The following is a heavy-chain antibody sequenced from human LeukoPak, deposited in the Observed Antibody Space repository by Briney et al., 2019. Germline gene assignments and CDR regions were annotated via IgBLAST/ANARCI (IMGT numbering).Heavy chain of an antibody. J-gene: IGHJ3*01. V-gene: IGHV4-34*01. CDR2: INDSEIT. Sequence: SETLSLTCAVYGGSFSTYYWSWIRQPPGKGLEWIGEINDSEITNYNPSLKSRVTISVDTSKNQFSLKLTSVTAADTAVYYCARVVNWGSPDAFDVWGQGTMTTVSS. D-gene: IGHD7-27*01. CDR3: ARVVNWGSPDAFDV. CDR1: GGSFSTYY.